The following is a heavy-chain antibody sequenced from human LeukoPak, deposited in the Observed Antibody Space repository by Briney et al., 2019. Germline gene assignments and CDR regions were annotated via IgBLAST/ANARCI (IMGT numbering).Heavy chain of an antibody. D-gene: IGHD3-16*01. V-gene: IGHV4-38-2*01. CDR1: GYSIRSGYS. CDR3: ARSMISMLKVNWFDP. J-gene: IGHJ5*02. CDR2: ISHSGNT. Sequence: PSETLSLTCSVSGYSIRSGYSWGWIRQPPGKGLEWIGSISHSGNTYYNPSLKSRVTISLDTSKNQFSLKLNSVTAADTAVYFWARSMISMLKVNWFDPWGQGTLVTVSS.